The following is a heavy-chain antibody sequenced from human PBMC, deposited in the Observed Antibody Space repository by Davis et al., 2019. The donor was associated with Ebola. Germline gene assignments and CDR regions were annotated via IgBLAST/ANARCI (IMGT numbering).Heavy chain of an antibody. CDR3: AGEMSATGHAFDI. V-gene: IGHV1-18*01. Sequence: AASAKVSCKASGYIFTSYDVSRVRQAPGQGLVWMGWISAYNGNTNYAQKLQGRVTMTTDTSTSTAYMELRSLTSDDTALYYCAGEMSATGHAFDIWGQGTMVTVSS. CDR2: ISAYNGNT. D-gene: IGHD1-14*01. CDR1: GYIFTSYD. J-gene: IGHJ3*02.